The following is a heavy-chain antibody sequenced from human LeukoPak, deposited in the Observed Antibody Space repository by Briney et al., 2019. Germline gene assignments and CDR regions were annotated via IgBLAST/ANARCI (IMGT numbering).Heavy chain of an antibody. Sequence: SGGSLRLSCAASGFGFTTYTMNWVRRAPGKGLEWVSYISSSGSTIYYADSVKGRFTISRDNAKNSLYLQMNSLRAEDTAVYYCASGYYNFDYWGQGTLVTVSS. CDR1: GFGFTTYT. J-gene: IGHJ4*02. D-gene: IGHD3-22*01. CDR3: ASGYYNFDY. CDR2: ISSSGSTI. V-gene: IGHV3-48*04.